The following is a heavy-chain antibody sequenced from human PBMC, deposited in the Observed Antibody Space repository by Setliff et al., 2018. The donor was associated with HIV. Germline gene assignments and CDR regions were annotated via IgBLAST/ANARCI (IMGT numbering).Heavy chain of an antibody. D-gene: IGHD5-12*01. CDR1: GFTFRSYG. CDR3: AKGRRPVDLVSTSIRYYFYMGV. CDR2: IRYDGTNK. J-gene: IGHJ6*03. Sequence: GGSLRLSCAASGFTFRSYGMHWVRQAPGKGLEWVSFIRYDGTNKDYADSLKGRFTISRDNSKSILYLQMNSLRPEDTAVYYCAKGRRPVDLVSTSIRYYFYMGVWGKGTAVTVSS. V-gene: IGHV3-30*02.